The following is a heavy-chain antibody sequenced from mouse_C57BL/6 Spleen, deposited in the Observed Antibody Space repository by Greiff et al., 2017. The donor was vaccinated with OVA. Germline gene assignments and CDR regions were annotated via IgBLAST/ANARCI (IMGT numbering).Heavy chain of an antibody. J-gene: IGHJ1*03. CDR1: GFSLTSYA. Sequence: QVQLKESGPGLVAPSQSLSITCTVSGFSLTSYAISWVRQPPGKGLEWLGVIWTGGGTNSNSALKSRLSISKDNSKRQVFLKMNSLQTDDTARYYCDRNSDYYGSSHWYFDVWGTGTTVTVSS. CDR3: DRNSDYYGSSHWYFDV. V-gene: IGHV2-9-1*01. CDR2: IWTGGGT. D-gene: IGHD1-1*01.